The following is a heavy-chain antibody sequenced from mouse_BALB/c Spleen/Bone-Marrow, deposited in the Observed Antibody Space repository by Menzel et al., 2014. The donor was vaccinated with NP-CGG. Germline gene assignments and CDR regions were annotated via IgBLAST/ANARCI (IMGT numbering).Heavy chain of an antibody. J-gene: IGHJ3*01. D-gene: IGHD2-1*01. CDR2: IDPANGNT. CDR1: GFNIKDTY. V-gene: IGHV14-3*02. CDR3: ARNGNYGAWFAY. Sequence: EVQLQQSGAELVKPGVSVKLSCTASGFNIKDTYMHWVKQRPEQGLEWIGRIDPANGNTKYDPKFQGKATITADTSSNTAYLQLSSLTSEDTAVYYCARNGNYGAWFAYWNQGTLVTVSA.